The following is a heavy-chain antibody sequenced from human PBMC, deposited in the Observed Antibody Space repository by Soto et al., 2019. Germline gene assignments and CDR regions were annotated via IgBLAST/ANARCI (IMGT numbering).Heavy chain of an antibody. D-gene: IGHD1-20*01. CDR2: VSGNGINT. J-gene: IGHJ5*02. CDR3: AKMGRRGITTTPPTGWLDP. CDR1: GFSFSSYA. V-gene: IGHV3-23*01. Sequence: GGSLRLSCAASGFSFSSYAMNWVRQAPGKGLEWVSVVSGNGINTHYADSVKDRFTISRDNSNNTLYLQMNSLRAEDTAVYYCAKMGRRGITTTPPTGWLDPWGQGTQVTVSS.